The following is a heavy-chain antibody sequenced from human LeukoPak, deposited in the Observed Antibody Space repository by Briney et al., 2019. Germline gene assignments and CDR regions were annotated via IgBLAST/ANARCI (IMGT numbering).Heavy chain of an antibody. V-gene: IGHV4-4*07. CDR2: IYTSGST. CDR1: GGSISSYY. J-gene: IGHJ3*02. CDR3: ARDVGLRFLEWPSDALDI. Sequence: SETLSLTCTVSGGSISSYYWSWIRQPARKGLEWIGRIYTSGSTNYNPSLKSRVTMSVDTSKNQFSLKLSSVTAADTAVYYCARDVGLRFLEWPSDALDIWGQGTMVTVSS. D-gene: IGHD3-3*01.